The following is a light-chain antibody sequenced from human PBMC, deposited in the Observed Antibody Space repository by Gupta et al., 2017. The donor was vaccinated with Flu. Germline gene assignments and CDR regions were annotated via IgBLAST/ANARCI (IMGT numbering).Light chain of an antibody. Sequence: NFMLTPPHSVSESPGNTVTISCTRSSGSIDSNYVQWYQQRPGSSPTTVIYEDNKRHAGGPDRFSGSIDSSSNSASLTISGLKTEDEADYYCQSDDSSTPWVFGGGTKLTVL. J-gene: IGLJ3*02. V-gene: IGLV6-57*01. CDR1: SGSIDSNY. CDR3: QSDDSSTPWV. CDR2: EDN.